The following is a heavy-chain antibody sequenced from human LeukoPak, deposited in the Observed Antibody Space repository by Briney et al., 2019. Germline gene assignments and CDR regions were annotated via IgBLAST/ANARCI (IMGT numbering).Heavy chain of an antibody. J-gene: IGHJ4*02. V-gene: IGHV3-30*18. CDR1: GFTFSSYG. CDR2: ISYDGGNK. CDR3: AKDGEGCGSCYYY. D-gene: IGHD2-15*01. Sequence: GGSLRLSCAASGFTFSSYGMHWVRQAPGKGLEWVAVISYDGGNKYYADSVKGRFTISRDNSKNTLYLQMNSLRAEDTAVYYCAKDGEGCGSCYYYWGQGTLVTVSS.